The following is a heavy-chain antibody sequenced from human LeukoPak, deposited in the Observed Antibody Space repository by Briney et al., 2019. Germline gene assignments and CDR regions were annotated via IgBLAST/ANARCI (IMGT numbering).Heavy chain of an antibody. CDR2: ISAYNGNT. Sequence: ASVKVSCKASGYTFTSYDINWVRQAPGQGLEWMGWISAYNGNTNYAQKLQGRVTMTTDTSTSTAYMELRSLRSDDTAVYYCARFRTGSYDDAFDIWGQGTMVTVSS. J-gene: IGHJ3*02. CDR1: GYTFTSYD. V-gene: IGHV1-18*01. CDR3: ARFRTGSYDDAFDI. D-gene: IGHD1-26*01.